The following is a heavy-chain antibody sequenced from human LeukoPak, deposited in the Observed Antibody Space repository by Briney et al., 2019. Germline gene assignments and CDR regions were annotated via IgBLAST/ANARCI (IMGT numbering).Heavy chain of an antibody. CDR1: GLTFSSYA. Sequence: HPGGSLRLSCAVSGLTFSSYAMSWVRQAPGKGLEWVANIKQDGSEKYYVDSVKGRFTISRDNAKNSLYLQMNSLRAEDTAVYYCARVVDFWSGYFDAFDIWGQGTMVTVSS. CDR3: ARVVDFWSGYFDAFDI. J-gene: IGHJ3*02. V-gene: IGHV3-7*01. D-gene: IGHD3-3*01. CDR2: IKQDGSEK.